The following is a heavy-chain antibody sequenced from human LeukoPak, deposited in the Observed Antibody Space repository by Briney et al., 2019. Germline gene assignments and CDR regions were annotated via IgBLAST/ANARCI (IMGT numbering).Heavy chain of an antibody. D-gene: IGHD3-10*01. Sequence: PSETLSLTCTVSGGSISSSSYYWGSIRQPPGKGLEWIGSIYYSGSTYYNPSLKSRVTISVDTSKNQFSLKLSSVTVADAAVYYCARRGGKTYIKWFGEFHFDYWGQGTLVTVSS. CDR2: IYYSGST. CDR1: GGSISSSSYY. J-gene: IGHJ4*02. CDR3: ARRGGKTYIKWFGEFHFDY. V-gene: IGHV4-39*01.